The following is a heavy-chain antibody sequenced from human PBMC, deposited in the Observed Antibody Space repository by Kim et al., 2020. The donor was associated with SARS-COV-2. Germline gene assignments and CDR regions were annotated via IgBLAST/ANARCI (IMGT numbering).Heavy chain of an antibody. Sequence: GSTYHADSVKGRLTISNSTSKDMLFLQMNSLRGEDTAMYYCARGSYDAFDIWGQGTMVTFSS. J-gene: IGHJ3*02. CDR2: GST. CDR3: ARGSYDAFDI. V-gene: IGHV3-53*01.